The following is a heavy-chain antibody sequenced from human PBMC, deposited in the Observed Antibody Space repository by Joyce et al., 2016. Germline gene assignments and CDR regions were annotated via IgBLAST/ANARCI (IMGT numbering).Heavy chain of an antibody. CDR1: GYTFTRYG. J-gene: IGHJ3*02. Sequence: QVELVQSGGEVKKPGASVKVSCKASGYTFTRYGTSWVRHAPGQGLEWMGWISAYNGNTHYAEKVQGRVTMTTDTVTSTAYMELRSLREDDTAVYFCARDPRLLITSVMTNDGFDIWGQGTAVIVSS. D-gene: IGHD1-20*01. CDR3: ARDPRLLITSVMTNDGFDI. V-gene: IGHV1-18*01. CDR2: ISAYNGNT.